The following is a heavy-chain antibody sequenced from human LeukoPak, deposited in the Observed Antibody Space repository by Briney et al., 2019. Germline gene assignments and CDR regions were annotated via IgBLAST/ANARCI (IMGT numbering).Heavy chain of an antibody. J-gene: IGHJ3*02. CDR2: IRYDGSNK. D-gene: IGHD1-26*01. CDR3: AKDVRRELAPSGNAFDI. CDR1: GFSYDDYG. V-gene: IGHV3-30*02. Sequence: GRSLRLSCAASGFSYDDYGMHWVRQAPGKGLEWVAFIRYDGSNKYYADSVKGRFTISRDNSKNTLYLQMNSLRAEDTAVYYCAKDVRRELAPSGNAFDIWGQGTMVTVSS.